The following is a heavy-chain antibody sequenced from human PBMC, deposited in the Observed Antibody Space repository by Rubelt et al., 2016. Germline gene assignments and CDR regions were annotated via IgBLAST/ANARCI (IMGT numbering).Heavy chain of an antibody. CDR1: GGSFNGYH. V-gene: IGHV4-34*12. CDR2: SIASGGT. D-gene: IGHD5-18*01. J-gene: IGHJ4*02. CDR3: ARGYNYGPQYDF. Sequence: VQLQQWGAGLLKPSETLSLTCIVYGGSFNGYHWTCIRQPPGKGLEWLGDSIASGGTNYNPSLKIRYTISADTFKNQSSLKLSSVTAADTAVYYCARGYNYGPQYDFWGQGTLVTVSS.